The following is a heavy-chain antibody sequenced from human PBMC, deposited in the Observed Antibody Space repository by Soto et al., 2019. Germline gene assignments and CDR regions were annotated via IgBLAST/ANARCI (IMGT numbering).Heavy chain of an antibody. CDR3: ASFTGDYGWFDP. CDR1: GYTFTSYG. CDR2: ISGYNGNT. V-gene: IGHV1-18*01. Sequence: QVQLLQSGAEVKKPGASVKVSCKASGYTFTSYGISWVRQAPGQGLEWMGWISGYNGNTKYAQKLQGRVTMTTDTSTRTAYRELRSLISDDTAVYYCASFTGDYGWFDPWGQGHLVTVSS. J-gene: IGHJ5*02. D-gene: IGHD4-17*01.